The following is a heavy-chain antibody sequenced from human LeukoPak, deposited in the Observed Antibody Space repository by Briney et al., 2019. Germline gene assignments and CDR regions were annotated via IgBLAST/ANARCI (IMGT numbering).Heavy chain of an antibody. V-gene: IGHV1-2*02. D-gene: IGHD1-26*01. J-gene: IGHJ4*02. CDR3: ARNQGATSGYFDY. CDR1: GYTFTGYY. CDR2: INPNSGGT. Sequence: GASVKVSCKASGYTFTGYYMHWVRQAPGQGLEWMGWINPNSGGTNNAQKFQGRVTMTRDTSISTAYMDLSRLRSDDTAVYYCARNQGATSGYFDYWGQGILVTVSS.